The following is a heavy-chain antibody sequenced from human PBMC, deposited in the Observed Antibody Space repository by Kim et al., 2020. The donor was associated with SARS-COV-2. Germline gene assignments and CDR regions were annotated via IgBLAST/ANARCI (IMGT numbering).Heavy chain of an antibody. CDR1: GFTFSSYG. V-gene: IGHV3-30*03. CDR3: AIADYGSGSPY. Sequence: GGSLRLSCAASGFTFSSYGMHWVRQAPGKGLEWVAVISYDGSNKYYADSVKGRFTISRDNSKNTLYLQMNSLRAEDTAVYYCAIADYGSGSPYWGQGTLVTVSS. CDR2: ISYDGSNK. J-gene: IGHJ4*02. D-gene: IGHD3-10*01.